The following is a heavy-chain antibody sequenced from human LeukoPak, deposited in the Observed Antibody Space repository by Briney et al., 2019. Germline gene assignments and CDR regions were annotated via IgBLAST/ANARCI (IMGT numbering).Heavy chain of an antibody. CDR2: IKEDGSDK. CDR3: ARVKSGYSYGPHYYYYYYMDV. CDR1: GFTFSEYW. J-gene: IGHJ6*03. V-gene: IGHV3-7*04. Sequence: EGSLRLSCAASGFTFSEYWMSWVRQAPGKGLEWVANIKEDGSDKYYVDSVKDRFTISKDNAKNSLYLQMNSLRAEDTAVYYCARVKSGYSYGPHYYYYYYMDVWGKGSTVTVSS. D-gene: IGHD5-18*01.